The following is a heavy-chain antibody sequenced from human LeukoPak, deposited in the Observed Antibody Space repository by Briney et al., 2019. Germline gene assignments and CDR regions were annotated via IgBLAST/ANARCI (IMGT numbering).Heavy chain of an antibody. CDR3: AKGRDDMDV. CDR1: GFTFSSYG. Sequence: GGSLRLSCAASGFTFSSYGMHWVRQAPGKGLEWVAATSYDGSDKYYADSVKGRFTISRDNSKNTLFLQMSSLRDEDTAVYYCAKGRDDMDVWGKGTTVTVSS. J-gene: IGHJ6*04. V-gene: IGHV3-30*18. CDR2: TSYDGSDK.